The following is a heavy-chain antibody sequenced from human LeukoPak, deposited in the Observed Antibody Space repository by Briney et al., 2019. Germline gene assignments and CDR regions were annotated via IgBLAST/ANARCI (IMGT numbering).Heavy chain of an antibody. Sequence: ASVKVSCKVSGYTLTELSMHWVRQAPGKGLEWMGGSDPEDGETIYAQKFQGRVTMTEDTSTDTAYMELSSLRSEDTAVYYCATDLPAAAGVAVFDIWGQGTMVTVSS. J-gene: IGHJ3*02. CDR2: SDPEDGET. CDR1: GYTLTELS. CDR3: ATDLPAAAGVAVFDI. V-gene: IGHV1-24*01. D-gene: IGHD6-13*01.